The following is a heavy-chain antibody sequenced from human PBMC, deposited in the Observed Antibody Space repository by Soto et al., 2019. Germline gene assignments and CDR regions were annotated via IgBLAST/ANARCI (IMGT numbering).Heavy chain of an antibody. D-gene: IGHD2-2*01. V-gene: IGHV3-21*05. CDR3: ASRGPLKVPAAITYHYGMDG. J-gene: IGHJ6*02. CDR1: GFTFSSYS. Sequence: PVVYLRLSFAASGFTFSSYSMSWIRQAPGKGLEWVSYISSSSSYTNYADSVKGRFTISRDNAKNSLYLQMNSLRAEDTAVYYCASRGPLKVPAAITYHYGMDGWGQGTTVTV. CDR2: ISSSSSYT.